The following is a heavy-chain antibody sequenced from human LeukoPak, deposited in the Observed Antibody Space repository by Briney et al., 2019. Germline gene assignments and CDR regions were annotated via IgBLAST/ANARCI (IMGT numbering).Heavy chain of an antibody. CDR1: GFTFSRYT. V-gene: IGHV3-30-3*01. Sequence: PGGSLRLSCVASGFTFSRYTMHWVRQTPGKGLEWVAVILLDRVTTFYADSVKGRFTISRDNSKNTLYLQVNSLRPEDTAVYSCARVGNSVVVPFVIEDYYYYYMDVWGKGTTVTVSS. CDR3: ARVGNSVVVPFVIEDYYYYYMDV. CDR2: ILLDRVTT. D-gene: IGHD2-2*01. J-gene: IGHJ6*03.